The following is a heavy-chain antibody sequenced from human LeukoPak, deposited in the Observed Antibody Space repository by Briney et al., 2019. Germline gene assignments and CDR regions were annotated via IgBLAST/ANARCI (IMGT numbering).Heavy chain of an antibody. CDR2: INHSGST. J-gene: IGHJ2*01. D-gene: IGHD6-13*01. V-gene: IGHV4-34*01. Sequence: PSETLSLTCAVYGGSFSGYYWSWIRQPPGKGLEWSGEINHSGSTNYNPSLKSRVTISIDTSKKQFSLKLSSVTAADTAVYYCARGGNSSPKGRPSHSWYFDLWGRGTPVTVSS. CDR1: GGSFSGYY. CDR3: ARGGNSSPKGRPSHSWYFDL.